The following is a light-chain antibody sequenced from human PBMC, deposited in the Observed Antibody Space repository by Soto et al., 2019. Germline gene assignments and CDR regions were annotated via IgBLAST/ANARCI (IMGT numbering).Light chain of an antibody. CDR2: QVS. J-gene: IGLJ1*01. Sequence: QSALTQPASVSGSPGQSITISCTGTSSDVGSYNYVAWYQQFPGKTPKLMIYQVSNRPSGVSNRFSGSKSGNTASLTISGLQAEDEADYYCSSYTSSNTFYVFGTGTKLTVL. CDR3: SSYTSSNTFYV. CDR1: SSDVGSYNY. V-gene: IGLV2-14*01.